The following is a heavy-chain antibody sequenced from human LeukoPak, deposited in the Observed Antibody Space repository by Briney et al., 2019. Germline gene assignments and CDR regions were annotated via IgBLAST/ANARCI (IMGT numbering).Heavy chain of an antibody. D-gene: IGHD3-10*01. J-gene: IGHJ4*02. V-gene: IGHV3-15*01. CDR1: GFTFSNAW. CDR2: IKSKAHGGTT. Sequence: GGSLRLSCAASGFTFSNAWMNWVRQAPGKGLEWVGRIKSKAHGGTTDYAAPVKGRFTISRDDSANTLYLQMNSLKTEDTAVHYCTTTAYGHGDFDYWGQGTLVTVSS. CDR3: TTTAYGHGDFDY.